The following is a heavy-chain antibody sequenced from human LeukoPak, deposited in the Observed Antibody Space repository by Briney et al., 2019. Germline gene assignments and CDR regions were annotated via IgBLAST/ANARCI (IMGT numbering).Heavy chain of an antibody. Sequence: PGVSLMLSCAASRFTFRSYAISWVRHAPGKGLERVSAISGSGGSTYYADSVRGRFTISRDNSKNTLYLHMNSLRADDTALYYCARNYYEPPYDYYFDCWGQGTLVTVSS. V-gene: IGHV3-23*01. CDR3: ARNYYEPPYDYYFDC. D-gene: IGHD1-26*01. CDR2: ISGSGGST. CDR1: RFTFRSYA. J-gene: IGHJ4*02.